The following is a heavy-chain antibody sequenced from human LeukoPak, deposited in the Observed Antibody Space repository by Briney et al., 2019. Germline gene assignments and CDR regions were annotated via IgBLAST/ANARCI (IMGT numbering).Heavy chain of an antibody. J-gene: IGHJ4*02. D-gene: IGHD3-16*02. CDR3: AKDSKKYVWGNYRLGSHFDY. V-gene: IGHV3-66*01. Sequence: GGSLGLSCAASDFSVGSNYMTWVRQAPGKGLEWVSLIYSVGTTFYADSVKGRFTISRDTSKNTLYLQMNSLRAEDTAVYYCAKDSKKYVWGNYRLGSHFDYWGQGTLVTVSS. CDR2: IYSVGTT. CDR1: DFSVGSNY.